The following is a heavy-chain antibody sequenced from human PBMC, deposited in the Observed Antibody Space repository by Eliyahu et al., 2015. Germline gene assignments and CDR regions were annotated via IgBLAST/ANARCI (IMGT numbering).Heavy chain of an antibody. CDR3: VKDIESNYYDSSGYMNYFDY. CDR1: GFIFDDFA. CDR2: IGWNGAGR. J-gene: IGHJ4*02. D-gene: IGHD3-22*01. V-gene: IGHV3-9*01. Sequence: EVQLVESGGGLVQPGRSLRLSCAASGFIFDDFAMPWVRQAPGKGLXWVSGIGWNGAGRGYADSVKGRFTISRDNAKNSLYLQVDSLRAEDTALYYCVKDIESNYYDSSGYMNYFDYWGQGTLVTVSS.